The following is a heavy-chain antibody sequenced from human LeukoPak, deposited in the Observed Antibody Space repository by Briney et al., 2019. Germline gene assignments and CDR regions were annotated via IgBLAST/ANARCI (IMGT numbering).Heavy chain of an antibody. CDR1: GGSISSSSYY. CDR3: ARHASYYDFWSGYYNPVDY. CDR2: ISYSGST. V-gene: IGHV4-39*01. D-gene: IGHD3-3*01. J-gene: IGHJ4*02. Sequence: SETLSLTCTVSGGSISSSSYYWGWIRQPPGKGLEWIGSISYSGSTYYSPSLKSRVTISVDTSKNQFSLKLSSVTAADTAVYYCARHASYYDFWSGYYNPVDYWGQGTLVTVSS.